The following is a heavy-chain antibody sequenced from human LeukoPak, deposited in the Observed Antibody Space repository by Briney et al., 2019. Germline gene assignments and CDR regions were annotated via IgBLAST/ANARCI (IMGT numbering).Heavy chain of an antibody. V-gene: IGHV3-30-3*01. CDR3: ARDMVSFWSGYGGMDV. J-gene: IGHJ6*02. Sequence: QNGGSLRLSCAASGFTFSSYAMPWVRQAPGKGLEWVAVISYDGSNKYYADSVRGRFTISRDNSKNTLYLQMNSLRAEDTAVYYCARDMVSFWSGYGGMDVWGQGTTVTVSS. D-gene: IGHD3-3*01. CDR2: ISYDGSNK. CDR1: GFTFSSYA.